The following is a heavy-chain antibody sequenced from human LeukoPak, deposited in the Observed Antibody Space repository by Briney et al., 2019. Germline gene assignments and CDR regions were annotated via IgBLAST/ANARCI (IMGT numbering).Heavy chain of an antibody. Sequence: PGGSLRLSCAASGFTFNSYAMSWVRQAPGKGLEWVSAISASGGTTYYADSVKGRSTISRDNSKNTLYLQMNSLRVDDTAVYYCAKAGGQDIADYYGMDVWGQGTTVTVSS. CDR3: AKAGGQDIADYYGMDV. CDR2: ISASGGTT. CDR1: GFTFNSYA. V-gene: IGHV3-23*01. J-gene: IGHJ6*02. D-gene: IGHD2-15*01.